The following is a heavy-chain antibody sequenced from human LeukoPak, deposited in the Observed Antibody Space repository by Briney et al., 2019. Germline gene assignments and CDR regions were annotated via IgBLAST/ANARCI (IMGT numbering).Heavy chain of an antibody. V-gene: IGHV3-23*01. J-gene: IGHJ6*02. CDR1: GFTFSSYA. Sequence: GGSLRLSCAASGFTFSSYAMSWVRQAPGKGLEWVSTISGSGDNTYYADSVKGRFTISRDNSKNTLYLQMNSLRAEDTAEYYCANLGEMAVAVTGYGLDVWDLGTTVTVSS. CDR2: ISGSGDNT. D-gene: IGHD6-19*01. CDR3: ANLGEMAVAVTGYGLDV.